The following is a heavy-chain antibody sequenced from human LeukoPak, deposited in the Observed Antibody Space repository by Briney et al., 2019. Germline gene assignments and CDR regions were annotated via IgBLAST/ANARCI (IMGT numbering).Heavy chain of an antibody. CDR3: ARWDDSSRSSEN. D-gene: IGHD6-13*01. CDR2: IYYTGSS. J-gene: IGHJ4*02. Sequence: SETLSLTCTVSAGSIRSYHWNWIRQPPGKGLEWIGYIYYTGSSNYNPSLKSRVTMSVDTSKSQFSLKLNSVTAADTAVYYCARWDDSSRSSENWGQGTLVTVSS. CDR1: AGSIRSYH. V-gene: IGHV4-59*08.